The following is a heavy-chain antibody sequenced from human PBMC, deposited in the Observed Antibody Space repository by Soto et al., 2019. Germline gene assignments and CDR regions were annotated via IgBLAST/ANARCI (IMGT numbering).Heavy chain of an antibody. CDR2: FYTTGRA. CDR1: GGSISSSY. J-gene: IGHJ4*02. D-gene: IGHD1-1*01. CDR3: ARERTGDPTFFDY. Sequence: SETLSLTCSVSGGSISSSYWNWIRQPAGKGLEWIGRFYTTGRASYNPSLKGRLTLSVDTSKNQFSLKLTSVTVADTAVYYCARERTGDPTFFDYWGQGTLVTVSS. V-gene: IGHV4-4*07.